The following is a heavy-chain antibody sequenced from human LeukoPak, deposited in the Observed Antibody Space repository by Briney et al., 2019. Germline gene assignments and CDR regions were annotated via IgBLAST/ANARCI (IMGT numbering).Heavy chain of an antibody. CDR3: ARGRYYFDY. D-gene: IGHD4-17*01. Sequence: SETLSLTCAVYGEPFNGYYWNWIRQSPGKGLEWIGEINHSGSTNYNPSLKSRVTISVDTSKIQFSLKLSSVTAADTAVYYCARGRYYFDYWGQGTLVTVSS. V-gene: IGHV4-34*01. CDR2: INHSGST. J-gene: IGHJ4*02. CDR1: GEPFNGYY.